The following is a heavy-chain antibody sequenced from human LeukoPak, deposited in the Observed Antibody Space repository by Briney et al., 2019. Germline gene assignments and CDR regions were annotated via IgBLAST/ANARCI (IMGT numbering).Heavy chain of an antibody. J-gene: IGHJ2*01. V-gene: IGHV4-59*08. D-gene: IGHD3-22*01. Sequence: PETLSLTCTVSGGSISSYYWSWIRQPPGKGLEWIGYIYFSGSTNYNPSLKSRVTISVDTSKNQFSLRLSSVTAADTAVYYCATLGVGRSGYYDWYFDLWGRGTLVTAFS. CDR3: ATLGVGRSGYYDWYFDL. CDR2: IYFSGST. CDR1: GGSISSYY.